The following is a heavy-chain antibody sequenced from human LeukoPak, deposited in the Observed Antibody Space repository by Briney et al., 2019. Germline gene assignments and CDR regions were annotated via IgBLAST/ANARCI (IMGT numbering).Heavy chain of an antibody. V-gene: IGHV3-33*01. Sequence: GRSLRLSCAASGFTFSNYGMHWVRQAPGKGLEWVALIWYDGSNKYYADSVKGRFTISRDSSKNTLYLQMNSLRAEDTAVFYCARDIYDRGTYYFDYWGQGTLVTVSS. CDR3: ARDIYDRGTYYFDY. J-gene: IGHJ4*02. CDR2: IWYDGSNK. CDR1: GFTFSNYG. D-gene: IGHD1/OR15-1a*01.